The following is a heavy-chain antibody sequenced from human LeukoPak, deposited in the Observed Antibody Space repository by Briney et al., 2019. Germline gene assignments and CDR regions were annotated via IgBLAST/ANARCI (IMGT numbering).Heavy chain of an antibody. V-gene: IGHV1-24*01. CDR3: AREGSELLWFGGGPNWFDP. J-gene: IGHJ5*02. Sequence: GASVKVSCKVSGYTLTELSIHWVRQAPGKGFEWMGGFDPEDGETIYAQKFQGRVTMTEDTSADTAYMELSSLRSDDTAVYYCAREGSELLWFGGGPNWFDPWGQGTLVTVSS. CDR2: FDPEDGET. CDR1: GYTLTELS. D-gene: IGHD3-10*01.